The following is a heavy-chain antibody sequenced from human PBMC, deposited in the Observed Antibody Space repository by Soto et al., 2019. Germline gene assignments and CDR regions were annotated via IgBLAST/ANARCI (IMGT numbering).Heavy chain of an antibody. D-gene: IGHD3-10*01. CDR3: AKDGSYYDFDY. J-gene: IGHJ4*02. CDR1: GFTFSSYG. CDR2: IFGGGTT. V-gene: IGHV3-23*01. Sequence: PGGSLRLSCEASGFTFSSYGMTWVRQAPGKGLEWVSTIFGGGTTFYADSVKGRFTISRDNSQNTLYLQMSSLKAEDTAVYYCAKDGSYYDFDYWGQGTQVTVSS.